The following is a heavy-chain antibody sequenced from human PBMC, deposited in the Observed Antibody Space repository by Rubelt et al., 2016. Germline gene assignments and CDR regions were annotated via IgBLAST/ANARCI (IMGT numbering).Heavy chain of an antibody. D-gene: IGHD4-17*01. Sequence: EVQLVQSGAEVKKPGESLKISCKGSGYSFTSYWIGWVRQMPGKGLEWMGIIYPGASDTRYSPSVQGQVTVSADKAISTAYLQWSSLKASDTAMYYCARVTTVTNDNWFDPWGQGTLVTVSS. V-gene: IGHV5-51*01. CDR1: GYSFTSYW. J-gene: IGHJ5*02. CDR2: IYPGASDT. CDR3: ARVTTVTNDNWFDP.